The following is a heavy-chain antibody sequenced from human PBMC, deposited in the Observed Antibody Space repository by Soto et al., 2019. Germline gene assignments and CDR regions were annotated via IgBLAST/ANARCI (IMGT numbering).Heavy chain of an antibody. CDR1: GGSISSDDYY. J-gene: IGHJ6*02. CDR3: ARLTSRAARYYYYGMDV. Sequence: SETLSLTCTVSGGSISSDDYYWSWIRQPPGKGLEWIGNIYYSGSTYYSPSLKSRVIISVDTSKNQFSLKLSSVTAADTAVYYCARLTSRAARYYYYGMDVWGQGTTVTVSS. V-gene: IGHV4-30-4*01. D-gene: IGHD2-15*01. CDR2: IYYSGST.